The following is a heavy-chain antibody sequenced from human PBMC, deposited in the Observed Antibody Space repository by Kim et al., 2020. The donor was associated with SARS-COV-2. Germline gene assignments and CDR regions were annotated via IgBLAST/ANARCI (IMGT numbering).Heavy chain of an antibody. D-gene: IGHD5-18*01. CDR2: IRSNRSYI. Sequence: GGSLRLSCAASGFTFSSYSMNWVRQAPGKGLEWVSSIRSNRSYIYYADSVKGRFTISRDNSKNSLYLQMNSLRAEDTAVYYCASTPLVYGGLQLPAYYY. CDR1: GFTFSSYS. CDR3: ASTPLVYGGLQLPAYYY. J-gene: IGHJ6*01. V-gene: IGHV3-21*01.